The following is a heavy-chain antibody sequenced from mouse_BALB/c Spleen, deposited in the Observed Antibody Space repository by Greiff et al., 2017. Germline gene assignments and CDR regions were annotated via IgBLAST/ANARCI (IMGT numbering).Heavy chain of an antibody. D-gene: IGHD1-1*01. CDR1: GFTFSNYW. V-gene: IGHV6-6*02. J-gene: IGHJ3*01. CDR2: IRLKSNNYAT. CDR3: TRNLYYYGSSPFAY. Sequence: EVMLVESGGGLVQPGGSMKLSCVASGFTFSNYWMNWVRQSPEKGLECVAEIRLKSNNYATHYAESVKGRFTISRDDSKSSVYLQMNNLRAEDTGIYYCTRNLYYYGSSPFAYWGQGTLVTVSA.